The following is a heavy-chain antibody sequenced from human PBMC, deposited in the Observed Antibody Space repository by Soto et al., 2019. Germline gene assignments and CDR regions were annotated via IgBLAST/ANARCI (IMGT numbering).Heavy chain of an antibody. Sequence: GGSLRLSCAASGFTFITAWRNWVRQAPGKGLEWVGRIKSKTDGGTTDYAAPVKGRFTISRDDSKNTVYLQMNSLRAEDTAVYYCARLVAAVPGHYYFDYWGQGTLVTVSS. V-gene: IGHV3-15*07. CDR1: GFTFITAW. D-gene: IGHD6-19*01. J-gene: IGHJ4*02. CDR2: IKSKTDGGTT. CDR3: ARLVAAVPGHYYFDY.